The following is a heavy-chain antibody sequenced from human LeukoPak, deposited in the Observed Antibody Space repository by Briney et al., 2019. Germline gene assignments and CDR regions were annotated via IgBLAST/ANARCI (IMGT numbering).Heavy chain of an antibody. J-gene: IGHJ3*02. D-gene: IGHD3-10*01. CDR2: FFPSGST. V-gene: IGHV4-4*07. Sequence: PSETLSLTCTVSGASISSNFWSWIRQPAGKGLEWIGRFFPSGSTNYSPSLKSRVTMSVDTSKHQFSLKLSSVTAADTAVYYCARNYYGSGLDIWGQGTMVTVSS. CDR3: ARNYYGSGLDI. CDR1: GASISSNF.